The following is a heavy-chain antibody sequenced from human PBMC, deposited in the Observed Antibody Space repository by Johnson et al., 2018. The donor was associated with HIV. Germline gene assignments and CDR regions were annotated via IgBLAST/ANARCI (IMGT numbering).Heavy chain of an antibody. CDR1: GFPFSSYA. D-gene: IGHD3-16*01. CDR2: ERYNEVNK. J-gene: IGHJ3*02. CDR3: AKDFGLDWGNGFDI. Sequence: QVQLVESGGGVVQTGRSLRLSCAASGFPFSSYAMHWVRQAPGKGLEWVAFERYNEVNKFYADSVKGRLTISRDNSKNTLYLEMNSLRAEDTAVYYCAKDFGLDWGNGFDIWGQGTMVTVSS. V-gene: IGHV3-30*02.